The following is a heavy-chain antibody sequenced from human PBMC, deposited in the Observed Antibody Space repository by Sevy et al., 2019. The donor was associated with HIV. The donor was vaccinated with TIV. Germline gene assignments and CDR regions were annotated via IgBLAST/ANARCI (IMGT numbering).Heavy chain of an antibody. Sequence: GGSLRLSCAASGFTFSSYSMNWVRQAPGKGLEWVSYISSSTSIIYYAHSVKGRFTISRDNAKNSLYLQMNSLRDEDTAVYYCARDLGPYSSGWTDYWGQGTLVTVSS. CDR3: ARDLGPYSSGWTDY. J-gene: IGHJ4*02. CDR1: GFTFSSYS. V-gene: IGHV3-48*02. CDR2: ISSSTSII. D-gene: IGHD6-19*01.